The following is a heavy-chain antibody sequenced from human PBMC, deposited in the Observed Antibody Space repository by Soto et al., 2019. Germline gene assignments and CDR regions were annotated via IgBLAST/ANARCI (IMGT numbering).Heavy chain of an antibody. CDR1: GYTFTSYD. Sequence: ASVKVSCTASGYTFTSYDINWVRQATGQGLEWMGWMNPNSGNTGYAQKFQGRVTMTRNTSISTAYMELSSLRSEDTAVYYCARARSGYDFWSGYYLCGMDVWGQGTTVTVSS. D-gene: IGHD3-3*01. V-gene: IGHV1-8*01. CDR2: MNPNSGNT. J-gene: IGHJ6*02. CDR3: ARARSGYDFWSGYYLCGMDV.